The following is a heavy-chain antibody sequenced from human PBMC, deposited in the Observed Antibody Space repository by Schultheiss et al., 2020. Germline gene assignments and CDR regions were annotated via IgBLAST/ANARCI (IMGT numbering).Heavy chain of an antibody. CDR3: ARDLIGEYQLQE. D-gene: IGHD2-2*01. J-gene: IGHJ4*02. CDR2: MNPNSGNT. V-gene: IGHV1-8*01. CDR1: GYTFTSYD. Sequence: ASVKVSCKASGYTFTSYDINWVRQATGQGLEWMGWMNPNSGNTGYAQKFQGRVTMTRNTSISTAYMELSSLRSEDTAVYYCARDLIGEYQLQEWGQGTLVTVSS.